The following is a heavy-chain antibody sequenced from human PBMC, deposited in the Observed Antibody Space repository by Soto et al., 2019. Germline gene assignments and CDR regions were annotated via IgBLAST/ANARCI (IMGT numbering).Heavy chain of an antibody. J-gene: IGHJ4*02. CDR1: GFTFSNAW. D-gene: IGHD1-26*01. CDR2: IKSKTDGGTT. CDR3: TTAQYCELPPY. V-gene: IGHV3-15*07. Sequence: EVQLVESGGGLVKPGGSLRLSCAASGFTFSNAWMNWVRQAPGKGLEWVGRIKSKTDGGTTDYAAPVKGRFTISRDDSKKTLYLQMNSLKTEDTDVYYCTTAQYCELPPYWGQGTLVTVSS.